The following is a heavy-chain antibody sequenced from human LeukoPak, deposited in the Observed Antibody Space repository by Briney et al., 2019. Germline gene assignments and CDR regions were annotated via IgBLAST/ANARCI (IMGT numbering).Heavy chain of an antibody. Sequence: ETLSLTCAVYGGSFSGYCWSWVRQAPGKGLEWVSGINWNGGSTGYADSVEGRFTIFRDNAKNSQYLQMNSLRVEDTALYYCARAQTYGDSRLLLDYWGQGTLVTVSS. V-gene: IGHV3-20*04. J-gene: IGHJ4*02. CDR3: ARAQTYGDSRLLLDY. D-gene: IGHD4-17*01. CDR2: INWNGGST. CDR1: GGSFSGYC.